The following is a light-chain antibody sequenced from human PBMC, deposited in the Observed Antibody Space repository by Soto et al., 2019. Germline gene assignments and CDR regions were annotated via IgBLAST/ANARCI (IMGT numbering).Light chain of an antibody. CDR3: SSYTSSSTQMV. J-gene: IGLJ2*01. CDR2: DVS. CDR1: SSDVGGYNY. Sequence: QSALTQPASVSGSPGQSITISCTGTSSDVGGYNYVSWYQQHPGKAPKLMIYDVSNRPSGVSNRFSGSKSGNTASLTISGLQVEDEADYYCSSYTSSSTQMVFGGGTQLTVL. V-gene: IGLV2-14*01.